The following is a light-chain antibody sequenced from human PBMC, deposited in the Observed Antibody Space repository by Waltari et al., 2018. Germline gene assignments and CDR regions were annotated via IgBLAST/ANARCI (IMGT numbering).Light chain of an antibody. CDR2: KVS. CDR3: QQYYSSPYT. V-gene: IGKV1-5*03. CDR1: QKSGPW. J-gene: IGKJ2*01. Sequence: DIQITQPHTTLHASVRNGVTITCPASQKSGPWLAWYQQKPGKAPDLLIYKVSTLQSGVPSRFSGSGSGTDFTLIISSLQPDDLATYFCQQYYSSPYTFGPGTKLEI.